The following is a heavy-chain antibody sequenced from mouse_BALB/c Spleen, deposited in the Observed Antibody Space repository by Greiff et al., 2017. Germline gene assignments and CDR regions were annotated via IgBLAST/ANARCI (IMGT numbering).Heavy chain of an antibody. V-gene: IGHV14-3*02. J-gene: IGHJ4*01. CDR2: IDPANGNT. CDR1: GFNIKDTY. Sequence: VQLKESGAELVKPGASVKLSCTASGFNIKDTYMHWVKQRPEQGLEWIGRIDPANGNTKYDPKFQGKATITADTSSNTAYLQLSSLTSEDTAVYYCAFYYDYEYYAMDDWGQGTSVTVSS. D-gene: IGHD2-4*01. CDR3: AFYYDYEYYAMDD.